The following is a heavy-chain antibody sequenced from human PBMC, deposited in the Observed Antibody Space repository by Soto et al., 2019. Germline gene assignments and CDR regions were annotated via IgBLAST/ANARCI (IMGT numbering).Heavy chain of an antibody. CDR1: GFTISGHW. CDR2: INSEGSST. Sequence: EVQLVESGGGLVQPGGSLRLSCAASGFTISGHWMHWVRQVPGKGLVWVSRINSEGSSTSYADSVKGRFIISRDNAKNTLFLQMNGLRAEDTAVYYCARCYSGTYGCFDPWGQGTLVTVSS. D-gene: IGHD1-26*01. V-gene: IGHV3-74*01. CDR3: ARCYSGTYGCFDP. J-gene: IGHJ5*02.